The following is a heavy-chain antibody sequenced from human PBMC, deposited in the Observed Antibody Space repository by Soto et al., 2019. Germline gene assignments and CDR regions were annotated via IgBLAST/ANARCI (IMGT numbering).Heavy chain of an antibody. V-gene: IGHV3-53*01. CDR3: AGGIAVAGSIDY. Sequence: EVQLVESGGGLIQPGGSLRLSCAASAFTVSRNSMIWVRQAPGKGLEWVSVIDSGGSTNYADSVKGRFTISRDTSKNTLYFQMNSLRAEDTAVYYCAGGIAVAGSIDYWGQGTLVTVSS. D-gene: IGHD6-19*01. CDR2: IDSGGST. CDR1: AFTVSRNS. J-gene: IGHJ4*02.